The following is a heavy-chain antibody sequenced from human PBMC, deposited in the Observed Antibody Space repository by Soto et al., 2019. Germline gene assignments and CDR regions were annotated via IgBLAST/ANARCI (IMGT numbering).Heavy chain of an antibody. D-gene: IGHD3-3*01. V-gene: IGHV3-21*01. CDR3: ARDNGSPYYDFWSGYLDY. Sequence: EVQLVESGGGLVKPGGSLRLSCAASGFTFSSYSMNWVRQAPGKGLEWVSSISSSSSYIYYADSVKGRFTISRDNAKNSLYLQMNSLRAEDTAVYYCARDNGSPYYDFWSGYLDYWGQGTLVTVSS. CDR2: ISSSSSYI. J-gene: IGHJ4*02. CDR1: GFTFSSYS.